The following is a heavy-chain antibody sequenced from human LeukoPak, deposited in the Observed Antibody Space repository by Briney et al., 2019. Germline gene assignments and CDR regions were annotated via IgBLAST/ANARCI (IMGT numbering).Heavy chain of an antibody. CDR1: GFTLSSYG. CDR2: IWYDGSNK. J-gene: IGHJ4*02. CDR3: ARDVAVAGTVDY. D-gene: IGHD6-19*01. V-gene: IGHV3-33*01. Sequence: PGGSLRLSCAACGFTLSSYGMHWVRQAPGKGLEWVAVIWYDGSNKYYADSVKGRFTISRDNSKNTLYLQMNSLRAEDTAVYYCARDVAVAGTVDYWGQGTLVTVSS.